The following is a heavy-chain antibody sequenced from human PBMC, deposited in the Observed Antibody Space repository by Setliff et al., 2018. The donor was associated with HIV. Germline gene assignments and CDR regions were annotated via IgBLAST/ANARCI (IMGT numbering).Heavy chain of an antibody. CDR2: IHHTGHI. J-gene: IGHJ4*02. Sequence: SQTLSLTCAFYGASFTDYWNWIRQPPGKGLEWIGEIHHTGHINYNPSFKSRVTMSLDMSTNQFSLKMASMTAADSAVYYCARFDVTPMTTRDYWGQGTQVTVSS. D-gene: IGHD4-17*01. CDR1: GASFTDY. CDR3: ARFDVTPMTTRDY. V-gene: IGHV4-34*01.